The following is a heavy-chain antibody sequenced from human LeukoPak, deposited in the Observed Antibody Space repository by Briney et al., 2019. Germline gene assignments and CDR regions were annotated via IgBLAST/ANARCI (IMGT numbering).Heavy chain of an antibody. CDR1: GFTFSIYD. CDR2: ITDTSSYI. V-gene: IGHV3-21*01. D-gene: IGHD6-13*01. CDR3: ARRGARRAAGLYYFDY. Sequence: PGGSLRLSCAASGFTFSIYDMNWVRQAPGKGLEWVSSITDTSSYIYYADSVKGRFTISRDNAKNSLYLQMNSLRAEDTAVYYCARRGARRAAGLYYFDYWGQGTLVTVSS. J-gene: IGHJ4*02.